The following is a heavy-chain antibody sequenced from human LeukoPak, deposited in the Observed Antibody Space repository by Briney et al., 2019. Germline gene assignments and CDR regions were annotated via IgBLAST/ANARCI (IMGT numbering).Heavy chain of an antibody. CDR1: RGSVNSNSYY. D-gene: IGHD3-10*01. CDR3: ARHGEKLLWFGELFKSYYYYYGMDV. V-gene: IGHV4-39*01. CDR2: IYYSGNT. J-gene: IGHJ6*02. Sequence: SETLSLTCTVSRGSVNSNSYYWGWIRQPPGKGLEWIGTIYYSGNTYYNPSLESRVTISVDTSKNQFSLKLSSVTAADTAVYYCARHGEKLLWFGELFKSYYYYYGMDVWGQGTTVTVSS.